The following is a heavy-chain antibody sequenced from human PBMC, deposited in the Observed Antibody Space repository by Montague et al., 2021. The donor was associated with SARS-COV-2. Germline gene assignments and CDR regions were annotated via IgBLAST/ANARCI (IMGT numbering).Heavy chain of an antibody. J-gene: IGHJ1*01. CDR1: GFSLSTSGVG. CDR3: AHRRIAVAGGYFQH. V-gene: IGHV2-5*02. CDR2: IYWDDDK. Sequence: PALVKPTQTLTLTCTFSGFSLSTSGVGVGWIRQPPGKALEWLALIYWDDDKRYSPSLKSRLTITKDTSKNQVVLTMTNMDPVDTATYYCAHRRIAVAGGYFQHWGQGTLVTVSS. D-gene: IGHD6-13*01.